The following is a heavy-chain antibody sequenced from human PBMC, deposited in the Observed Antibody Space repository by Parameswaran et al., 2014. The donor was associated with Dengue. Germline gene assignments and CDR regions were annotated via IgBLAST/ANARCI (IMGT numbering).Heavy chain of an antibody. J-gene: IGHJ4*02. CDR3: AKDRGATIFGVAESAFDY. Sequence: RWIRQPPGKGLEWVSAISGSGGSTYYADSVKGRFTISRDNSKNTLYLQMNSLRAEDTAVYYCAKDRGATIFGVAESAFDYWGQGTLVTVSS. CDR2: ISGSGGST. D-gene: IGHD3-3*01. V-gene: IGHV3-23*01.